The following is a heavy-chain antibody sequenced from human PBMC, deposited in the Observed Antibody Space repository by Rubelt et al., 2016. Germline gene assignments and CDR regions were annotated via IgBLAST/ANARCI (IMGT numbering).Heavy chain of an antibody. D-gene: IGHD6-6*01. CDR1: GASISSYY. CDR2: FYHTGST. CDR3: AGQRRSSGGFDP. Sequence: LQKPSETLSLTCSVSGASISSYYWSWIRQPPGKGLEWIASFYHTGSTTYNPSLKSRVTMSVDTSKNQFSLKVRSVTAADTALYNCAGQRRSSGGFDPWGQGTLVTVSS. V-gene: IGHV4-59*01. J-gene: IGHJ5*02.